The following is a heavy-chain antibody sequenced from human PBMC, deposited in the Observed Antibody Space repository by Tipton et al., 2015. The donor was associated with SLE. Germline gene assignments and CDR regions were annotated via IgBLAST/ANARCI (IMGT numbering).Heavy chain of an antibody. D-gene: IGHD2-8*01. J-gene: IGHJ5*02. Sequence: GLVKPSETLSVTCSVSGGSIITDSYFWGWVRLPPGKGLEWIAAVSYSGPSTYNPSLRSRVSISLDTSENQFSLRLTSVAAADTAVYYCARHRTAYYSGNGPRPVINFFDPWGQGILVTVSS. CDR2: VSYSGPS. CDR1: GGSIITDSYF. V-gene: IGHV4-39*07. CDR3: ARHRTAYYSGNGPRPVINFFDP.